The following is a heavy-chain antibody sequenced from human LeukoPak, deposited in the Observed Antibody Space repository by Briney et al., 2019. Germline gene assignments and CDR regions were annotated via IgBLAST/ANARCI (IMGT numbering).Heavy chain of an antibody. Sequence: GGSLRLSCAASGFTFSSYAMSWVRQAPGKGLEWVSAISGSGGSTYYADSVKGRFTISRDNSKNTLYLQMNSLRAEDTAVYYCAKRGYSGYDLSYFDYWGQGTLVTVSS. D-gene: IGHD5-12*01. V-gene: IGHV3-23*01. J-gene: IGHJ4*02. CDR3: AKRGYSGYDLSYFDY. CDR1: GFTFSSYA. CDR2: ISGSGGST.